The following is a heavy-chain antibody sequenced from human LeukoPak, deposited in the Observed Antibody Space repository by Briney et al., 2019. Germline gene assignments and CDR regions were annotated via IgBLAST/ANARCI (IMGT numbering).Heavy chain of an antibody. V-gene: IGHV4-39*01. CDR3: ARHSWGLPPAEYFQH. CDR1: GGSISSSTYY. D-gene: IGHD3-16*01. Sequence: SETTSLTCNVSGGSISSSTYYWGWIRQPPGKGLEWIGSIYNSGSTYYNPSLKSRVTIAVDTSKNQFSLKLSSVTAADTAVYYCARHSWGLPPAEYFQHWGQATLATVSS. CDR2: IYNSGST. J-gene: IGHJ1*01.